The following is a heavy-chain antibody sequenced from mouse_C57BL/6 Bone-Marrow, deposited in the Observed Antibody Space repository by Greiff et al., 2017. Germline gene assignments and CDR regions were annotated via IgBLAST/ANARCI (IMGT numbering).Heavy chain of an antibody. J-gene: IGHJ1*03. CDR3: ARENGNYPWYFDV. CDR2: ISYDGSN. CDR1: GYSITSGYY. D-gene: IGHD2-1*01. V-gene: IGHV3-6*01. Sequence: EVQLQESGPGLVKPSQSLSLTCSVTGYSITSGYYWNWLRQFPGNKLEWMGYISYDGSNNYNPSLKNRISITRDTSKNQFFLKLNSVTTEDTATYYCARENGNYPWYFDVWGTGTTVTVSS.